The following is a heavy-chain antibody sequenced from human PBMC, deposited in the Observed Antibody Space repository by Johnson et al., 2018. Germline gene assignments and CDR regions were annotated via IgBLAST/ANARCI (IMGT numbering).Heavy chain of an antibody. CDR3: LSGSYYAFDI. D-gene: IGHD1-26*01. CDR1: GYTFTSYV. Sequence: QVQLVQSGAEVKEPGASVKVSCKASGYTFTSYVFNWGRQASGQGLEWMGWMNPHSGAKGYAQKFQGRGTMTRDPSLSTAYMELSSLRSEDTAVYYCLSGSYYAFDIWGQGTMVTVSS. V-gene: IGHV1-8*01. J-gene: IGHJ3*02. CDR2: MNPHSGAK.